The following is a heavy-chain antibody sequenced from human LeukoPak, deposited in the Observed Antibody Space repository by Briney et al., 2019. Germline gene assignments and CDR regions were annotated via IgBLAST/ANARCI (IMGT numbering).Heavy chain of an antibody. CDR2: IYHSGST. Sequence: PSETLSLTCTVSGYSISSGYYWGWIRQPPGKGLEWIGSIYHSGSTYYNPSLKSRVTISVDTSKNQFSLKLSSVTAADTAVYYCARFCGYSYGGRRRGFYYYMDVWGKGTTVTVSS. CDR3: ARFCGYSYGGRRRGFYYYMDV. V-gene: IGHV4-38-2*02. CDR1: GYSISSGYY. J-gene: IGHJ6*03. D-gene: IGHD5-18*01.